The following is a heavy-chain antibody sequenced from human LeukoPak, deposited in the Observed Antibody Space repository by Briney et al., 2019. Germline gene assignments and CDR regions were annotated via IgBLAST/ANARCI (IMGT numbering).Heavy chain of an antibody. V-gene: IGHV3-64*04. CDR3: AKDRSSPTSCSNY. CDR2: ISSNGGNT. Sequence: GGSLRLSCSASGFTFSSYAMHWVRQAPGKGLEYVSSISSNGGNTYYADSVKGRFTISRDNSKNILYLEMNSLRVEATAIYYCAKDRSSPTSCSNYWGRGTLVTVSS. D-gene: IGHD2-2*01. CDR1: GFTFSSYA. J-gene: IGHJ4*02.